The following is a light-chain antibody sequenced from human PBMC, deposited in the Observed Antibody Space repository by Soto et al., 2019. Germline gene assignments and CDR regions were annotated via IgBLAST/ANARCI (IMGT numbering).Light chain of an antibody. CDR2: SAS. Sequence: DVRMSRSPSSLSESVGDRVTITCRASQGISSFLAWYQQIPGKVPKLLIYSASTLQSGVPSRFSGSGSGTDFTLTISSLQPEDVANYYCQKYNSGPVTFGGGTKLDI. CDR3: QKYNSGPVT. J-gene: IGKJ4*01. CDR1: QGISSF. V-gene: IGKV1-27*01.